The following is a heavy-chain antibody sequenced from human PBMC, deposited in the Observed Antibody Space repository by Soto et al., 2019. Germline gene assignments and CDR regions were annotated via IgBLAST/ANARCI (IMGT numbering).Heavy chain of an antibody. Sequence: LSLTCTVSGGSISSTSYYWGWIRQPPGKGLEWIGSIYYSGSTYYNPSLKSRVTISVDTSKNQFSLKLSSVTAADTAVYYCARHALSIVVVPARDYGWDVWGQGTTVTVS. CDR2: IYYSGST. V-gene: IGHV4-39*01. CDR1: GGSISSTSYY. J-gene: IGHJ6*01. CDR3: ARHALSIVVVPARDYGWDV. D-gene: IGHD2-2*01.